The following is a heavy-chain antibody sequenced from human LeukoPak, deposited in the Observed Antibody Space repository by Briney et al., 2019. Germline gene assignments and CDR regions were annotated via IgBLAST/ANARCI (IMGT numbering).Heavy chain of an antibody. J-gene: IGHJ4*02. Sequence: GGSLRLSCAASGFTVSRYYMGWVRQAPGKGLEWVSIVYSDGTTYYADSVKGRFTVSRDDSKNTLYLRMDNLRAEDTAVYYCAREGEYSGSPTDYWGQGTLVTVSS. D-gene: IGHD5-12*01. CDR2: VYSDGTT. CDR1: GFTVSRYY. CDR3: AREGEYSGSPTDY. V-gene: IGHV3-53*01.